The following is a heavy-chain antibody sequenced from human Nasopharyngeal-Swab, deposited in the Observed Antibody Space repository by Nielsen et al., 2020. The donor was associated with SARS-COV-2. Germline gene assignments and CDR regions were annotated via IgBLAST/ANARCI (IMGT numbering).Heavy chain of an antibody. CDR1: GGSISSYY. J-gene: IGHJ5*02. V-gene: IGHV4-59*13. CDR2: IYYSGST. Sequence: SETLSLTCTVSGGSISSYYWNWIRQPPGKGLEWIGYIYYSGSTNYNPSLKSRVTISVDTSKNQFSLKLSSVTAADTAVYYCARFSGYDYPYNWFDPWGQGTLVTVSS. CDR3: ARFSGYDYPYNWFDP. D-gene: IGHD5-12*01.